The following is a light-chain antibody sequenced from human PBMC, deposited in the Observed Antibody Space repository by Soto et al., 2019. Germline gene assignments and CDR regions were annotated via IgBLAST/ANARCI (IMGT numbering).Light chain of an antibody. CDR1: QSVSSAY. J-gene: IGKJ2*01. CDR2: GIS. V-gene: IGKV3-20*01. Sequence: EIVLTQSPGTLSLSPGETATLSCRASQSVSSAYLAWYQQKPGQAPRLLIYGISSRATGIPDRFRGRGSGTDFTLTISRLEPEDFAVYYCQQCHTSSYTFGQGTKLEF. CDR3: QQCHTSSYT.